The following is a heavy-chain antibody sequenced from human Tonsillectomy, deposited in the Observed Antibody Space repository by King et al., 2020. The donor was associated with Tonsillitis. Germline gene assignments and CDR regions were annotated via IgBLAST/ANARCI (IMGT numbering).Heavy chain of an antibody. J-gene: IGHJ4*02. CDR1: GGTFSSYA. D-gene: IGHD2-2*01. CDR3: ASGSGYCSSTSCLSY. V-gene: IGHV1-69*04. Sequence: QLVQSGAEVKKPGSSVKVSCKASGGTFSSYALSWVRQAPGQGLEWRGRIIPILGMADYAQKFQGRVTITADKSTSTAYMELSSLRSEDTAVYYCASGSGYCSSTSCLSYWGQGTLVTVSS. CDR2: IIPILGMA.